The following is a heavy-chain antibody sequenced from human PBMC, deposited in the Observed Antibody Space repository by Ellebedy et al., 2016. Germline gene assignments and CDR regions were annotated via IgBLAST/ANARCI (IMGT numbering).Heavy chain of an antibody. CDR1: GLPFTYA. J-gene: IGHJ6*02. CDR3: AKAYCSGGRCYSWYYYGMDV. CDR2: ISGGGYSI. V-gene: IGHV3-23*01. D-gene: IGHD2-15*01. Sequence: GESLKISXAGSGLPFTYAMSWVRQAPGRGLEWVAMISGGGYSIYYADSVKGRFTISKDNAKNSLYLQMNSLRAEDTAVYYCAKAYCSGGRCYSWYYYGMDVWGQGTTVTVSS.